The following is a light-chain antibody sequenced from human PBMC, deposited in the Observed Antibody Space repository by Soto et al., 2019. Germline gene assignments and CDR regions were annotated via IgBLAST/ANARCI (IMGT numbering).Light chain of an antibody. Sequence: QSVLTQPASVSGSPGQSITISCTGTGSDVGGYNYVSWYQQHPGKAPKLMIYDVSNRPSGVSNRFSGSKSGNTASLTISGLQAEDEADYYCSSYTSSSTQVFGTGTKVTVL. V-gene: IGLV2-14*01. J-gene: IGLJ1*01. CDR3: SSYTSSSTQV. CDR1: GSDVGGYNY. CDR2: DVS.